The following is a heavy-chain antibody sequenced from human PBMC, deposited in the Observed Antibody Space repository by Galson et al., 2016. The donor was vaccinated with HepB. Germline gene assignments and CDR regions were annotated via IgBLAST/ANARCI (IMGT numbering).Heavy chain of an antibody. J-gene: IGHJ4*02. Sequence: SLRLSCAASVFAFNTYWMSWVRHAPGKGLEWVANIKQDASGKYYVDSVKGRFTISRDNAKNSLYLQMNSLTADDTAVYYCARDYRHCGADPMGAQGALVTVSS. CDR1: VFAFNTYW. D-gene: IGHD2-21*02. CDR3: ARDYRHCGADPM. V-gene: IGHV3-7*01. CDR2: IKQDASGK.